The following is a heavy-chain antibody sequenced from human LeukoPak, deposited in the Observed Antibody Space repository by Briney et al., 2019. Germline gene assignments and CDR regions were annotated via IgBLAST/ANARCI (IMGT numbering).Heavy chain of an antibody. CDR1: GFTFSSFG. V-gene: IGHV3-30*18. CDR2: ISYDGSNK. Sequence: PGRSLRLSCAASGFTFSSFGMHWVRQAPGKGLDWVAVISYDGSNKYYADSVRGRFTISRDNSKNTLHLQMNSLRTEGTAVYYCAKELYSTTWYDYWGQGTLVTVSS. J-gene: IGHJ4*02. CDR3: AKELYSTTWYDY. D-gene: IGHD6-13*01.